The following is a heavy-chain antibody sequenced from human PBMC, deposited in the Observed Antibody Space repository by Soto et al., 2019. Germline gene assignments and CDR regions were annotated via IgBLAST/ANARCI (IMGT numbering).Heavy chain of an antibody. J-gene: IGHJ4*02. CDR3: SRQADYNILTGYFYYFDY. V-gene: IGHV5-51*01. CDR2: IYPGDSDA. Sequence: RGESLKISCXSSGYSFTDYWIGWVRQMPGKGLEWMGIIYPGDSDARYSPSFQGQVTISVDTSINTAFLRWNSLTASDTAMYYCSRQADYNILTGYFYYFDYWGQGSPVTVSS. D-gene: IGHD3-9*01. CDR1: GYSFTDYW.